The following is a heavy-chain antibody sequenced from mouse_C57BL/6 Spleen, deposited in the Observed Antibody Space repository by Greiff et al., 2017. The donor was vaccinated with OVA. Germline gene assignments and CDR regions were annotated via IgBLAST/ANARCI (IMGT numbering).Heavy chain of an antibody. CDR1: GYTFTSYW. CDR3: ANYYGSIYDMFAY. V-gene: IGHV1-50*01. CDR2: IDPSDSYT. J-gene: IGHJ3*01. D-gene: IGHD1-1*01. Sequence: QVQLQQPGAELVKPGASVKLSCKASGYTFTSYWMQWVKQRPGQGLEWIGEIDPSDSYTNYNQKFKGKATLTLDTSSSTAYMQLSSLTSEDSAVYYCANYYGSIYDMFAYWGQGTLVTVSA.